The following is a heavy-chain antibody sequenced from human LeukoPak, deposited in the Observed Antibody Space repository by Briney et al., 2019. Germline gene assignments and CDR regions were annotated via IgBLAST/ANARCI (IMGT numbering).Heavy chain of an antibody. D-gene: IGHD2-15*01. CDR2: IIPIFGTA. V-gene: IGHV1-69*13. J-gene: IGHJ4*02. CDR1: GGTFSSYA. CDR3: ARDRDCSGGSCPAVFDY. Sequence: ASVKVSCKASGGTFSSYAISWVRQAPGQGLEWMGGIIPIFGTANCAQKFQGRVTITADESTSTAYMELSSLRSEDTAVYYCARDRDCSGGSCPAVFDYWGQGTLVTVSS.